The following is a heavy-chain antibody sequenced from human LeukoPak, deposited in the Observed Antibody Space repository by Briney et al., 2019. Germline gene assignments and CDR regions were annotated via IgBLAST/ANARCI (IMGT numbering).Heavy chain of an antibody. CDR1: GGSISSSSYY. Sequence: PSETLSLTCTVSGGSISSSSYYWGWIRQPPGKGLEWIGSIYNSGSTYYNPSLKSRVTISVDTSKNQFSLKLRSVTAADTAVYFCARREYYDSSGYRWGQGTLVTVSS. CDR3: ARREYYDSSGYR. D-gene: IGHD3-22*01. J-gene: IGHJ4*02. V-gene: IGHV4-39*01. CDR2: IYNSGST.